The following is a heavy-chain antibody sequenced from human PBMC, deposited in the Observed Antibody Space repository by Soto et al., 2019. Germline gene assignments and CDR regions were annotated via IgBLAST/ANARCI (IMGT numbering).Heavy chain of an antibody. CDR3: AKDKGVVVPAAMRVPSDY. CDR1: GFTFSSYS. Sequence: XGSLRLTCAASGFTFSSYSMSWVRQAPGKGLEWVSAISGSGGSTYYADSVKGRFTISRDNSKNTLYLQMNSLRAEDTAVYYCAKDKGVVVPAAMRVPSDYWGQGTLVTVSS. J-gene: IGHJ4*02. D-gene: IGHD2-2*01. CDR2: ISGSGGST. V-gene: IGHV3-23*01.